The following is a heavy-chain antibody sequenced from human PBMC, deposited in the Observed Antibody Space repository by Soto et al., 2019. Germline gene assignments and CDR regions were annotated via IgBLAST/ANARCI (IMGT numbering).Heavy chain of an antibody. CDR3: VRGGNPYHYATSVPGTFDK. J-gene: IGHJ4*02. CDR2: TSFSGYT. D-gene: IGHD3-10*01. V-gene: IGHV4-30-4*01. Sequence: QVQLQESGPGLVKPSQTLSLTFTVSGDSVSGGDSYWSWIRQPPGKALEWIGYTSFSGYTYYTPSLKSRVTSSVDMSKSQFSLRLTSVTAADTAIYYCVRGGNPYHYATSVPGTFDKWGQGTLVSVSS. CDR1: GDSVSGGDSY.